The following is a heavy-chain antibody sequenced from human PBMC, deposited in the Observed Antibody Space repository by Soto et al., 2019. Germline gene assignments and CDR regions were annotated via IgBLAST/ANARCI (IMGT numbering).Heavy chain of an antibody. CDR1: GFTVSRNY. J-gene: IGHJ3*02. Sequence: GGSLRLSCAASGFTVSRNYMSWVRQAPGKGLEWVANIKQDGIEKYYVDSVKGRFTISRDNAKNSLFLQMNSLRAEDTAVYYCARDQDDSSDAFDIWGQGTMVTVSS. D-gene: IGHD3-3*01. CDR2: IKQDGIEK. V-gene: IGHV3-7*01. CDR3: ARDQDDSSDAFDI.